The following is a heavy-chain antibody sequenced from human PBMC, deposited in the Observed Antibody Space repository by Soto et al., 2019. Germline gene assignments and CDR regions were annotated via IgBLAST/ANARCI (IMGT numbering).Heavy chain of an antibody. CDR2: IYHSGNT. CDR3: ARGNFGSDY. V-gene: IGHV4-31*03. Sequence: QVQLQESGPGLVKPSQTLSLPCTVSGGPITSGDYYWSWIRQHPGKGMEWLGHIYHSGNTYYSPSIKSRIGMSVDTSTNQFSLNLYSVTAADTAVYYCARGNFGSDYWGPGAQVTVSS. CDR1: GGPITSGDYY. D-gene: IGHD4-4*01. J-gene: IGHJ4*02.